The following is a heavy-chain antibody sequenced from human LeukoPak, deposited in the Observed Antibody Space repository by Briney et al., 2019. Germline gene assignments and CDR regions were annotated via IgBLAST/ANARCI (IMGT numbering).Heavy chain of an antibody. CDR2: INHSGST. J-gene: IGHJ4*02. V-gene: IGHV4-34*01. CDR3: ARGFHTGHMTTVDGSVYYFDY. D-gene: IGHD4-17*01. CDR1: GGSFSGYY. Sequence: PSETLSLTCAVYGGSFSGYYWSWIRQPPGKGLEWIGEINHSGSTNYNPSLKSRVTISVDTSKNQFSLKLSSVTAADTAVYYCARGFHTGHMTTVDGSVYYFDYWGQGTLATVSS.